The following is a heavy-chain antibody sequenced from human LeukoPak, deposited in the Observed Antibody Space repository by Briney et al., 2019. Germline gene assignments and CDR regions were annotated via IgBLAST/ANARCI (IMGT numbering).Heavy chain of an antibody. V-gene: IGHV3-74*01. Sequence: QTGGSLRLSCAASGFTFSSYAMSWVRQAPGKGLERVTRISSDGSSTSYADSVKGRFTISRDNAKNTLYLQMSSLRAEDTAMYYCARISLSGWVNDHWGQGTLVTVSS. J-gene: IGHJ4*02. CDR3: ARISLSGWVNDH. CDR2: ISSDGSST. D-gene: IGHD6-19*01. CDR1: GFTFSSYA.